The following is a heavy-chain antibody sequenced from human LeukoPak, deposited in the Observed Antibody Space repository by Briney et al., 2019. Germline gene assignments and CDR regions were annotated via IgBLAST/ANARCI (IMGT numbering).Heavy chain of an antibody. CDR1: GFTFGNYA. CDR3: AKGPFWSDSSPPYDY. J-gene: IGHJ4*02. CDR2: IGDSGATT. Sequence: GGSLRLSCAASGFTFGNYAMNWVRQAPGKGLEWVSSIGDSGATTYYADSAKGRFTISRDNSKNTLYMQMNSLRAGDTAVYYCAKGPFWSDSSPPYDYWGQGTLVTVSS. V-gene: IGHV3-23*01. D-gene: IGHD3-3*01.